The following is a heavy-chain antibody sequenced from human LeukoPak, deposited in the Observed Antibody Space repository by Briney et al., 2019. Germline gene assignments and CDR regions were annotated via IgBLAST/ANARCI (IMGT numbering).Heavy chain of an antibody. V-gene: IGHV3-23*01. Sequence: GGSLRLSCAASGFPFSSYAMSWVRQAPGKGLEWVSAISGSDGSTYYADSVKGRFTISRDNSKNTLYLQMNSLRAEDTAVYYCAKSPRRRIAAADDQYYFDYWGQGTLVTVSS. CDR2: ISGSDGST. D-gene: IGHD6-13*01. CDR3: AKSPRRRIAAADDQYYFDY. J-gene: IGHJ4*02. CDR1: GFPFSSYA.